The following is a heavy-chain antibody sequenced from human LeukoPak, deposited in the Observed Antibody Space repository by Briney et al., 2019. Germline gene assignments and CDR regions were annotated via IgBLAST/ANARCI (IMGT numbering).Heavy chain of an antibody. J-gene: IGHJ4*02. D-gene: IGHD3-9*01. CDR3: AKAYYDILTGFPLHY. CDR2: ISWNSGSI. Sequence: GGSLRLSCAASGFTFDDYAMHWVRHAPGKGLEWVSGISWNSGSIGYADSVKGRFTISRDNAKNSLYLQMNSLRAEDTALYYCAKAYYDILTGFPLHYWGQGTLVTVSS. V-gene: IGHV3-9*01. CDR1: GFTFDDYA.